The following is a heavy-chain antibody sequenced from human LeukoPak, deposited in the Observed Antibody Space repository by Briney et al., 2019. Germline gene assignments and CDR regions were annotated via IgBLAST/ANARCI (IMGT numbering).Heavy chain of an antibody. CDR2: ISGSGGST. D-gene: IGHD3-10*01. V-gene: IGHV3-23*01. CDR3: AKTQHYYGSGGGPLSYAFDI. CDR1: GFTFSSYA. Sequence: PGGSLRLSCAASGFTFSSYAMSWVRQAPGKGLEWVSAISGSGGSTYYADSVKGRFTISRDNSKNTLYLQMNSLRAEDTAVYYCAKTQHYYGSGGGPLSYAFDIWGQGTMVTASS. J-gene: IGHJ3*02.